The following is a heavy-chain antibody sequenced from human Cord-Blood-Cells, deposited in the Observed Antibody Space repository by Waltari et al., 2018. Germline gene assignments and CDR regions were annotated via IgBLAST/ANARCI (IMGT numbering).Heavy chain of an antibody. CDR3: ARGGIVGASYYFDY. V-gene: IGHV4-4*07. D-gene: IGHD1-26*01. CDR1: GGSISSYY. CDR2: IYTSGST. Sequence: QVQLQESGPGLVKPSETLSLTCTVSGGSISSYYWSWIRQPAGKGLEWIGRIYTSGSTNYNPSLKSRVTMSVDTSKNQFSLKLSSVTAADTAVYYCARGGIVGASYYFDYWGQGTLVTVSS. J-gene: IGHJ4*02.